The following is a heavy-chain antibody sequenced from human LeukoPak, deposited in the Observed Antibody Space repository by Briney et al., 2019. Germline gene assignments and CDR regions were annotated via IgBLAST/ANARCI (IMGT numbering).Heavy chain of an antibody. J-gene: IGHJ4*02. CDR2: FDPEDGES. CDR1: GYTLTELS. CDR3: ATSQLLCLDY. Sequence: WSSVKVSCKVSGYTLTELSMHWVRQAPGEGLEWMGGFDPEDGESIYALKFHGRVTMTEDTSTDTTYMELTSLRSEDTAVYYCATSQLLCLDYWGQGTLVTVSS. V-gene: IGHV1-24*01. D-gene: IGHD2-2*01.